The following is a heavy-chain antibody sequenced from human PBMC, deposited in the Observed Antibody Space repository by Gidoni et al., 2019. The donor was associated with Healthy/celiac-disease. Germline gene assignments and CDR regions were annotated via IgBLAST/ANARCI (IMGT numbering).Heavy chain of an antibody. CDR1: GFTFDDYA. D-gene: IGHD5-18*01. CDR3: AKDMKLWSFFESPTTAGFDY. CDR2: ISWNSGSI. V-gene: IGHV3-9*01. J-gene: IGHJ4*02. Sequence: EVQLVESGGGLVQPGRSLRLSCAASGFTFDDYAMHWVRQAPGKGLEWVSGISWNSGSIGYADSVKGRFTISRDNAKNSLYLQMNSLRAEDTALYYCAKDMKLWSFFESPTTAGFDYWGQGTLVTVSS.